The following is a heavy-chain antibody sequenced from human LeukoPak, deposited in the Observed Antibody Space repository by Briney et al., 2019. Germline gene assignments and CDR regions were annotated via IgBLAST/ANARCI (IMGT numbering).Heavy chain of an antibody. CDR3: ARDPAITGTTNMDV. J-gene: IGHJ6*03. D-gene: IGHD1-20*01. CDR1: GFTFSSYA. V-gene: IGHV3-30*04. CDR2: ISYDGSNK. Sequence: GGSLRLSCAASGFTFSSYAMHGVRQAPGKGLEWVAVISYDGSNKYYADSVKGRFTISRDNSKNTLYLQMNSLRAEDTAVYYCARDPAITGTTNMDVWGKGTTVTVSS.